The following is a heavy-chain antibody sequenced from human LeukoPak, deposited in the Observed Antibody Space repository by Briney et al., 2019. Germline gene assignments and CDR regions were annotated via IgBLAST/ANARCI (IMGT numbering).Heavy chain of an antibody. Sequence: GGSLRLSCAASGFSFSDSWMSWVRQPPGKGLEWVAGLKQDGSEKHYVDSVMGRFTVSRDNAERSLYLQMNSLRTEDTAVYYCATGTGNFATWGQGTLVTVSS. V-gene: IGHV3-7*01. J-gene: IGHJ4*02. CDR3: ATGTGNFAT. CDR2: LKQDGSEK. CDR1: GFSFSDSW. D-gene: IGHD1-7*01.